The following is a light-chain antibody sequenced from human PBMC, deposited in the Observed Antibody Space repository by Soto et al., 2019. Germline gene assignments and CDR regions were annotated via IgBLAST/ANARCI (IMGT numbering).Light chain of an antibody. CDR3: SSYTSSILV. J-gene: IGLJ3*02. CDR2: EVS. Sequence: QSALTQPASVSGSPGQSITISGTGTNSDVGGYNYVSWYQQYPGKAPKLMIYEVSNRPSGVSNRLSGSKSGNTASLTISGLQAEDEADYYCSSYTSSILVFGGGTKLTVL. V-gene: IGLV2-14*01. CDR1: NSDVGGYNY.